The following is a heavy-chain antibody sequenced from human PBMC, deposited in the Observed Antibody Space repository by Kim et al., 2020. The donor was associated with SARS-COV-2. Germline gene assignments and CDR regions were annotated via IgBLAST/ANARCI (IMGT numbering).Heavy chain of an antibody. D-gene: IGHD3-16*01. Sequence: GGSLRLSCAASGFTFSSYAMSWVRQAPGKGLEWVSAISGSGGSTYYADSVKGRFTISRDNSKNTLDLQMNKLRAEDTAGYYCAKSNSVAGGAYFDYWGQGTLVTVSS. CDR3: AKSNSVAGGAYFDY. CDR1: GFTFSSYA. V-gene: IGHV3-23*01. CDR2: ISGSGGST. J-gene: IGHJ4*02.